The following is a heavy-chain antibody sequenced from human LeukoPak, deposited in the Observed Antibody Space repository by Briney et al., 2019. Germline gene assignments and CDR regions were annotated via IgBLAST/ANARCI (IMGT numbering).Heavy chain of an antibody. J-gene: IGHJ3*01. CDR3: AKDLAPGGS. Sequence: GGSLRLSCAGSGFTFSTYAMSWVRQAPGKGLERVSAISGSGGSTYYADSVKGRFTISRDNAKNTLYLQMNSLRVEDTAVYYCAKDLAPGGSWGQGTMVTVSS. D-gene: IGHD1-26*01. V-gene: IGHV3-23*01. CDR2: ISGSGGST. CDR1: GFTFSTYA.